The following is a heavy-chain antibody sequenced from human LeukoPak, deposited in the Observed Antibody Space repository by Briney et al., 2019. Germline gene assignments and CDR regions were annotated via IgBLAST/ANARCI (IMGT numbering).Heavy chain of an antibody. CDR3: ARGVLDTAGIEVVPAAIPYYMDV. J-gene: IGHJ6*03. V-gene: IGHV1-69*05. CDR1: GGTFSSYA. Sequence: ASVKVSCKASGGTFSSYAIRWVRQAPGQGLEWMGGIIPIFGTANYAHTFQGRVTITTDESTNTSYMELSSLRAEDTAVYYCARGVLDTAGIEVVPAAIPYYMDVWGKGTTVTVSS. CDR2: IIPIFGTA. D-gene: IGHD2-2*01.